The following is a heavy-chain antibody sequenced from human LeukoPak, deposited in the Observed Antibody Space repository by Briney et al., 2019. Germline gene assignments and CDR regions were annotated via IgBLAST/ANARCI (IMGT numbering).Heavy chain of an antibody. Sequence: GGSLRLSCAASGFTFSSYGMHWVRQAPGKGLEWVAFIRYDGSNKYYADSVKGRFTISRDNSKNTLYLQMNSLRAEDTAVYYCARSVGYSGSYSPSFDYWGQGTLVTVSS. CDR2: IRYDGSNK. J-gene: IGHJ4*02. CDR3: ARSVGYSGSYSPSFDY. D-gene: IGHD1-26*01. CDR1: GFTFSSYG. V-gene: IGHV3-30*02.